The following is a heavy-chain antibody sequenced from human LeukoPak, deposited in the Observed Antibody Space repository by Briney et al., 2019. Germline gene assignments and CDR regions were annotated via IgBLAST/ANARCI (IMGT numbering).Heavy chain of an antibody. V-gene: IGHV3-23*01. D-gene: IGHD3-22*01. CDR1: GFTFSSYA. CDR2: ISGSGGST. Sequence: GGSLRLSCAASGFTFSSYAMSWVRQAPGKGLEWVSAISGSGGSTYYADSVKGRFTISRDNSKNTLYLQMNSLRAEDTAVYYCAKIVIVEGYYDSSGSLGYFAYWGQGTLVTVSS. CDR3: AKIVIVEGYYDSSGSLGYFAY. J-gene: IGHJ4*02.